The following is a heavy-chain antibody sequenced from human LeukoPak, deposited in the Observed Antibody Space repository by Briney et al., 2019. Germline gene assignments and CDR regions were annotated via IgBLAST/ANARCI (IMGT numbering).Heavy chain of an antibody. D-gene: IGHD5-12*01. CDR3: ARATGYPWYFDY. V-gene: IGHV4-61*09. J-gene: IGHJ4*02. CDR1: GGPISSGSYH. Sequence: SETLSLTCTVSGGPISSGSYHWIWIRQPAGKGLEWIGHIYTSGSANYNPSLRRRVTISVDTPKNQFSLKLNSLTAADTAVYYCARATGYPWYFDYWGQGTLVTVSS. CDR2: IYTSGSA.